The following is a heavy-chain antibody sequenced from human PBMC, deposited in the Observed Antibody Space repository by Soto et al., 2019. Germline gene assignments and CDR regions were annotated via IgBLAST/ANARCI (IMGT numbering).Heavy chain of an antibody. V-gene: IGHV3-30-3*01. CDR2: ISYDGSNK. J-gene: IGHJ4*02. CDR3: ARGGLTYYYDSSGLDY. CDR1: GFTFSSYA. Sequence: PGGSLRLSCAASGFTFSSYAVHWVRQAPGKGLEWVAVISYDGSNKYYADSVKGRFTISRDNSKNTLYLQMNSLRAEDTAVYYCARGGLTYYYDSSGLDYWGQGTLVTVSS. D-gene: IGHD3-22*01.